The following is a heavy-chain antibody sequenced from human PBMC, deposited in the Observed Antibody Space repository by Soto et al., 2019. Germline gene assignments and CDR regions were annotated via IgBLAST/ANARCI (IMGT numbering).Heavy chain of an antibody. CDR2: IKQDGSEK. CDR1: GFTFSSYE. D-gene: IGHD6-13*01. CDR3: ARVGSVVQAAGGYSSSWFPDYFDY. Sequence: GGSLRLSCAASGFTFSSYEMSWVRQAPGKGLEWVANIKQDGSEKYYVDSVKGRFTISRDNAKNSLYLQMNSLRAEDTAVYYCARVGSVVQAAGGYSSSWFPDYFDYWGQGTLVTVSS. J-gene: IGHJ4*02. V-gene: IGHV3-7*03.